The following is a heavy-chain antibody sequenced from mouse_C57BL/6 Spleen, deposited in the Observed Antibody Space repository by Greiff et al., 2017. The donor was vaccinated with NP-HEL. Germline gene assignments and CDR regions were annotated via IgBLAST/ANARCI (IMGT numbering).Heavy chain of an antibody. CDR2: IYPGDGDT. CDR1: GYAFSSSW. J-gene: IGHJ4*01. Sequence: QVQLQQSGPELVKPGASVKISCKASGYAFSSSWMNWVKHRPGTGLEWIGRIYPGDGDTNYNGKFKGKATLTADKSSSTSYMQLSSLTSEDSAVYFCARSGYLPPMDYWGQGTSVTVSS. CDR3: ARSGYLPPMDY. D-gene: IGHD5-5*01. V-gene: IGHV1-82*01.